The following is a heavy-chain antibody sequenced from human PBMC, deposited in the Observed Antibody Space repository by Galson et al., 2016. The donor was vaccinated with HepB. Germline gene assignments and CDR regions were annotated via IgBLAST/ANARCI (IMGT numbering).Heavy chain of an antibody. CDR3: TTGGGNWALGMDV. CDR2: IKSKTDGGTT. V-gene: IGHV3-15*01. J-gene: IGHJ6*02. D-gene: IGHD1-1*01. CDR1: GFTFSNAW. Sequence: SLRLSCAGSGFTFSNAWVSWVRQAPGRGLEWVGRIKSKTDGGTTDYAAPVKGRLTISRDDSKNTLYLQMNSLKTEDTAVYYCTTGGGNWALGMDVWGQGTTVTVSS.